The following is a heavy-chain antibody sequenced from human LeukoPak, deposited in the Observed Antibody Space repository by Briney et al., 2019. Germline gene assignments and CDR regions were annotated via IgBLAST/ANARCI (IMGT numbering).Heavy chain of an antibody. D-gene: IGHD2-2*01. CDR3: ARVGGCSSTSCYVDYYYGMDV. Sequence: GGSLRLSCAASGFTFSSYEMNWVRQAPGKGLEWVSYISSSGSTIYYADSVKGRFTISRDNAKNSLYLQMNSPRAEDTAVYYCARVGGCSSTSCYVDYYYGMDVWGKGTTVTVSS. CDR1: GFTFSSYE. J-gene: IGHJ6*04. CDR2: ISSSGSTI. V-gene: IGHV3-48*03.